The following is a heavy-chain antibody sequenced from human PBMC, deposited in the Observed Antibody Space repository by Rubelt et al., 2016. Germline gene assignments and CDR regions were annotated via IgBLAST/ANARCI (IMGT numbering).Heavy chain of an antibody. CDR2: IYYSGST. J-gene: IGHJ5*02. Sequence: QLQLQESGPGLVKPSETLSLTCTVSGGSISSSSYYWGWIRQPPGKGLEWIGSIYYSGSTYYNPSLMSRVTISVETSKNQFSLKRSAVTAADTAVYYGASAVDTAMAYNWVDPWGQGTLGTVSS. CDR1: GGSISSSSYY. D-gene: IGHD5-18*01. CDR3: ASAVDTAMAYNWVDP. V-gene: IGHV4-39*01.